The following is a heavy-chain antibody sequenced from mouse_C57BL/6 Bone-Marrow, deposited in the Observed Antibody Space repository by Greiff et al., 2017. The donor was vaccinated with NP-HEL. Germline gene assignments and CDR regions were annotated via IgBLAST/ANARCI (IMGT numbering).Heavy chain of an antibody. CDR2: IDPSDSYT. Sequence: QVQLQQPGAELVMPGASVKLSCKASGYTFTSYWMHWVKQRPGQGLEWIGDIDPSDSYTNYNQKFKGKSTLTVDKSCSTAYMQLSSLTSEDSAVDYCARHFDYWGQGTTLTVSS. CDR3: ARHFDY. CDR1: GYTFTSYW. V-gene: IGHV1-69*01. J-gene: IGHJ2*01.